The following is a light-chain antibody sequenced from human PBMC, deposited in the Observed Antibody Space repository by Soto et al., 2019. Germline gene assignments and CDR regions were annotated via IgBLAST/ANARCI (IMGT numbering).Light chain of an antibody. Sequence: QSALTQPASVSGSPGQSITISCTGTSSDVGAYNYVSWYQHHPGKVPKLLIYEVTNRPSGVSDRFSGSKSGNTASLTISGLQAEDEADYYCISYIPSTTTHWVFGGGTKVTVL. CDR2: EVT. V-gene: IGLV2-14*01. J-gene: IGLJ3*02. CDR1: SSDVGAYNY. CDR3: ISYIPSTTTHWV.